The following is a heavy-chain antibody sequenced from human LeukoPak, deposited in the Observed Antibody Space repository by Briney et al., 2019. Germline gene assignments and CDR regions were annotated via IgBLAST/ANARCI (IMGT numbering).Heavy chain of an antibody. J-gene: IGHJ4*02. CDR2: INHSGST. V-gene: IGHV4-34*01. Sequence: PSETLSLTCAVYGGSFSGYYWSWIRQPPGKGLEWIGEINHSGSTNYNPSLKSRVTISVDTSKNQFSLKLSSVTAADTAVYYCATLVREHDWGQGNLVTVSS. CDR3: ATLVREHD. CDR1: GGSFSGYY. D-gene: IGHD1-26*01.